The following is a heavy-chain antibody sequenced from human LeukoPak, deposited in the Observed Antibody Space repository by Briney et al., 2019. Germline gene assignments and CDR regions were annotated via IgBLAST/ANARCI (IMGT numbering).Heavy chain of an antibody. D-gene: IGHD5-24*01. V-gene: IGHV3-33*01. CDR1: GFTFSSYG. Sequence: GRSLRLPCAASGFTFSSYGMHWVRQAPGKGLEWVAVIWYDGSNKYYADSVKGRFTISRDNSKNTLYLQMNSLRAEDTAVYYCARDHSRMATTLNYWGQGTLVTVS. CDR3: ARDHSRMATTLNY. CDR2: IWYDGSNK. J-gene: IGHJ4*02.